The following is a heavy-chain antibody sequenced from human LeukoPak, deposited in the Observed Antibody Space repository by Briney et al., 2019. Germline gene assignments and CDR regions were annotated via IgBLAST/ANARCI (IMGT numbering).Heavy chain of an antibody. J-gene: IGHJ4*02. D-gene: IGHD1-26*01. CDR1: GFTVSSNY. CDR2: IYSGGST. Sequence: GGSLRLSCAASGFTVSSNYMSWVRQAPGKGLEWVSVIYSGGSTYYADSVKGRFTISRDNSKNTLYLQMNSLRAEDTAVYYCTRSPSLGGNYWGFDYWGQGTLVTVSS. CDR3: TRSPSLGGNYWGFDY. V-gene: IGHV3-53*01.